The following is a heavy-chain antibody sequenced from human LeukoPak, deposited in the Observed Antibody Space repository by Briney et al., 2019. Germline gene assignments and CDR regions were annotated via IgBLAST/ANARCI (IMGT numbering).Heavy chain of an antibody. Sequence: SETLSLTCNVSGGSISSYYWSWIRQPPGKGLEWIGYISDSGSTNYNASLKSRVTISVDTSKNQFSLKLSSVTAADTAVYYCARTYGNDFWSGYSWFDPWGQGTLATVSS. CDR3: ARTYGNDFWSGYSWFDP. CDR1: GGSISSYY. CDR2: ISDSGST. V-gene: IGHV4-59*12. J-gene: IGHJ5*02. D-gene: IGHD3-3*01.